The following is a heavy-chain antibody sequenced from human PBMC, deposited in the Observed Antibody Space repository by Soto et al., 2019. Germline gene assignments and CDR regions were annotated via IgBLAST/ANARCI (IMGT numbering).Heavy chain of an antibody. J-gene: IGHJ4*02. CDR1: GFTFDDYT. CDR3: AKDWDPAGVATSPDY. D-gene: IGHD2-15*01. Sequence: GGSLRLSCAASGFTFDDYTMHWVRQAPGKGLEWVSLISWDGGSTYYADSVKGRFTISRDNSKNSLYLQMNSLRTEDTALYYCAKDWDPAGVATSPDYWGQGTLVTVSS. CDR2: ISWDGGST. V-gene: IGHV3-43*01.